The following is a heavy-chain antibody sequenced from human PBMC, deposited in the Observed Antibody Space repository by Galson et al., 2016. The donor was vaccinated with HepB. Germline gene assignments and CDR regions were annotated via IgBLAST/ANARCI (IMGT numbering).Heavy chain of an antibody. CDR1: GFTFTSYW. CDR3: ARDLGLGDDY. Sequence: SLRLSCAASGFTFTSYWMHWVRQTPGKGLVLVAFINGAGTTTTHADSVKGRFTISRDNARNTLYLQMNSLRVEDTAVYYCARDLGLGDDYWGQGTLVTVSS. CDR2: INGAGTTT. D-gene: IGHD3-16*01. J-gene: IGHJ4*02. V-gene: IGHV3-74*01.